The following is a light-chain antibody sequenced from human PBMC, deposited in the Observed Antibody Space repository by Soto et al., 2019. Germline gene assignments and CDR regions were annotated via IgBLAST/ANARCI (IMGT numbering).Light chain of an antibody. CDR3: QQYYSSPRT. CDR2: WAS. V-gene: IGKV4-1*01. CDR1: QSFLYSPNNKNY. Sequence: DIWLTQSPASLAVSLGERATINCKSSQSFLYSPNNKNYLVWYQQKPGQPPKLLIYWASTRESGVPDRFSGSGSGTDFTLTISSLQAEDVAVYYCQQYYSSPRTFGQGTKVDIK. J-gene: IGKJ1*01.